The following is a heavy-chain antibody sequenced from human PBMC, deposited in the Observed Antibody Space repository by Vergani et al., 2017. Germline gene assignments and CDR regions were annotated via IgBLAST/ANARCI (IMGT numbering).Heavy chain of an antibody. Sequence: QMQLQESGPGLVKPPGTLSLTCAVSGGSVSSSSWWSWVRQPPGKGLEWIGEIYHSGTTNFNPSLKSRVTMSIDKSKNQLSLKLNSVTAADTAVYYCTRGYGDYGADWGQGILVTVSS. CDR3: TRGYGDYGAD. CDR2: IYHSGTT. J-gene: IGHJ4*02. CDR1: GGSVSSSSW. D-gene: IGHD4-17*01. V-gene: IGHV4-4*03.